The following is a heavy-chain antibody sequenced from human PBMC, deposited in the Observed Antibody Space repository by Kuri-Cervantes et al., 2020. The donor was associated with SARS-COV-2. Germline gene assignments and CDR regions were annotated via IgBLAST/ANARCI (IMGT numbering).Heavy chain of an antibody. J-gene: IGHJ3*02. D-gene: IGHD6-19*01. CDR3: AKFRGSGCTDAFDI. Sequence: GESLKISCAASGFTFSSYSMNWVRQAPGKGLEWVSYISSSSSYIYYADSVKGRFTISRDNSKDTLYLQMNSLRAEDTAVYYCAKFRGSGCTDAFDIWGQGTMVTVSS. V-gene: IGHV3-21*04. CDR1: GFTFSSYS. CDR2: ISSSSSYI.